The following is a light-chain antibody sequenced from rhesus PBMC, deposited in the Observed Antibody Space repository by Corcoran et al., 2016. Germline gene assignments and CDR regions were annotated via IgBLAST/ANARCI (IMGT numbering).Light chain of an antibody. Sequence: EIVLTQSPATLSLSPGERATLSCRASQSVSSSFAWYQQKPGQAPRLLIYDASSRATGSPDRLSGSGSGTDFTLTISSLESEDVGVYDCHQYSNWPFTFGPGTKLDIK. V-gene: IGKV3-35*01. J-gene: IGKJ3*01. CDR3: HQYSNWPFT. CDR1: QSVSSS. CDR2: DAS.